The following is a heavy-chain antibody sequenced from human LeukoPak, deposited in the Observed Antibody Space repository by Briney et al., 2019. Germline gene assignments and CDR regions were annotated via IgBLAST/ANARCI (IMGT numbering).Heavy chain of an antibody. CDR3: ARAPGYGYAYYYMDV. CDR1: GFTFSSYW. J-gene: IGHJ6*03. CDR2: ISTSSSYI. V-gene: IGHV3-21*01. D-gene: IGHD5-18*01. Sequence: PGGSLRLSCAASGFTFSSYWMSWVRQAPGKGLEWVSSISTSSSYIYYADSMKGRFTISRDNAKNSLFLQMNSLRAEDTAVYFCARAPGYGYAYYYMDVWGKGTTVTISS.